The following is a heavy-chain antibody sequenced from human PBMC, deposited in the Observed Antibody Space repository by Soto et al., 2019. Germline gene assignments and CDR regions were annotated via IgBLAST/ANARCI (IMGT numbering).Heavy chain of an antibody. CDR1: GFPFSNYA. V-gene: IGHV3-23*04. D-gene: IGHD2-15*01. J-gene: IGHJ3*02. Sequence: EVQLVESGGGLVQPGGSLRLSCADSGFPFSNYAMSWVRQAPGKGLEWVSSISGSGVNTYYADSVKGRFTISRDNSKNTLYLQMNSLRAEDTAVYYCTKAGYCSGGSCHVAFDIWGQGTMVTVSS. CDR3: TKAGYCSGGSCHVAFDI. CDR2: ISGSGVNT.